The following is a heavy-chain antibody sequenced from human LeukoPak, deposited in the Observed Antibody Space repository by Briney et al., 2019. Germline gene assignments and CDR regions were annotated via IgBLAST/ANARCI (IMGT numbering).Heavy chain of an antibody. J-gene: IGHJ5*02. CDR2: ISSSSDYI. Sequence: GGSLRLSCAASGFTFSTYNMNWVRQAPGKGLEWVSSISSSSDYIYYADSVKGRFTISRDNAKNSLYLQMKSLRAEDTAVYYCARGKTSQNIVTRKTYNWFDPWGQGTLVTVSS. D-gene: IGHD2/OR15-2a*01. CDR1: GFTFSTYN. V-gene: IGHV3-21*01. CDR3: ARGKTSQNIVTRKTYNWFDP.